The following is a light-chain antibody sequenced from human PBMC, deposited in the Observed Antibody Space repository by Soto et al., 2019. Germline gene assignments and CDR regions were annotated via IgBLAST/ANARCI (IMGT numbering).Light chain of an antibody. CDR1: QSVGSA. J-gene: IGKJ4*01. CDR3: QQYKNWPHLT. CDR2: AAS. V-gene: IGKV3-15*01. Sequence: EIVMTQSPATLSVSPGETATLSCRASQSVGSAVAWYQHKPGQAPRLLIVAASIRATGVPGRFSGGGSGTEFTLTISSLQSEDFADYYGQQYKNWPHLTFGGGTTVEIK.